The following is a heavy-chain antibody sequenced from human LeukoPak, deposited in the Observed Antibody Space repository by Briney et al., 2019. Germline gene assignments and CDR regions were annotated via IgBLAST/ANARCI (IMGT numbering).Heavy chain of an antibody. V-gene: IGHV1-69*13. CDR2: IIPIFGTA. D-gene: IGHD2-15*01. Sequence: SVKVSCKASGGTFSSYAISWVRQAPGQGLEWMGGIIPIFGTANYAQKFQGRVTITADESTSTAYMEPSSLRSEDTAVYYCARDIVVVVAATPEHYYGMDVWGQGTTVTVSS. CDR1: GGTFSSYA. CDR3: ARDIVVVVAATPEHYYGMDV. J-gene: IGHJ6*02.